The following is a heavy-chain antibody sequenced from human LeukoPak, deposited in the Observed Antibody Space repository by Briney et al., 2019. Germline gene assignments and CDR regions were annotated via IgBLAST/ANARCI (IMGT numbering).Heavy chain of an antibody. Sequence: SETLSLTCTVSGGSISSYYWSWIRQPPGKGLEWIGYIYYSGSTNYNPSLKGRVTISVDTSKNQFSLKLSSVTAADTAVYYCARAFYYDILTGSGMDVWGQGTTVTVSS. V-gene: IGHV4-59*08. D-gene: IGHD3-9*01. CDR1: GGSISSYY. CDR3: ARAFYYDILTGSGMDV. CDR2: IYYSGST. J-gene: IGHJ6*02.